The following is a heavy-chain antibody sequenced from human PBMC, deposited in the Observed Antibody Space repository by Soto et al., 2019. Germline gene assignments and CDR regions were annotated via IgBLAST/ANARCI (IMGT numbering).Heavy chain of an antibody. J-gene: IGHJ4*02. Sequence: PETLSLTCTISGGSINTYYWSWIRQPAGKGLEWIGRIYHSGYTNPNSSLKSRLTMSVDTSKNQFFLGLSSVTAADTAVYYCARVAGAKFDFWGQGILVTVSS. CDR2: IYHSGYT. V-gene: IGHV4-4*07. CDR3: ARVAGAKFDF. CDR1: GGSINTYY. D-gene: IGHD6-19*01.